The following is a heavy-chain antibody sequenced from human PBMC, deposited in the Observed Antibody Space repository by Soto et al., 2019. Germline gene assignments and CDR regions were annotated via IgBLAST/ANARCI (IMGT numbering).Heavy chain of an antibody. CDR2: ISSSSRYI. J-gene: IGHJ4*02. V-gene: IGHV3-21*01. Sequence: GSLRLSCAASGFTFSTYSMNWVRQAPGKGLEWVSSISSSSRYIYYADSVKGRFAISRDNAKNSLYLQMNSLRADDTAVYYCARARTGIRFLEWLPDYWGQGTLVTVSS. CDR3: ARARTGIRFLEWLPDY. CDR1: GFTFSTYS. D-gene: IGHD3-3*01.